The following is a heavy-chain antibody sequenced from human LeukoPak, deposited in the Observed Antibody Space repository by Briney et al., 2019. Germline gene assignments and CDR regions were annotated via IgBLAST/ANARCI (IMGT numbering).Heavy chain of an antibody. Sequence: SETLSLTCTVSGGSISSSRYYWGWIRQPPGKGLEWIGNIYYSGSTYYKPSLKSRVTISVDTSKNQFSLKLSSVTAADTAVYYCARVDSGSNRDFFDSWGQGTLATVSS. V-gene: IGHV4-39*01. CDR1: GGSISSSRYY. CDR2: IYYSGST. D-gene: IGHD3-10*01. CDR3: ARVDSGSNRDFFDS. J-gene: IGHJ4*02.